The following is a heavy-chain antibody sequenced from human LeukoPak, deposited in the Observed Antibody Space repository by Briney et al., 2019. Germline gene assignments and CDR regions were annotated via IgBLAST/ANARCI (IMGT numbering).Heavy chain of an antibody. CDR1: GSSINTYY. J-gene: IGHJ5*02. D-gene: IGHD2-2*01. V-gene: IGHV4-59*01. CDR2: IYDNGNT. CDR3: ARGGGSSSPRGTWFDP. Sequence: PSETLSLTCTVSGSSINTYYWNWMRQSPGKGLEWIGYIYDNGNTNFNASLKSRVTISVDTSKKQVSLKLSSVTAADTAIYYCARGGGSSSPRGTWFDPWGQGTLVTVSS.